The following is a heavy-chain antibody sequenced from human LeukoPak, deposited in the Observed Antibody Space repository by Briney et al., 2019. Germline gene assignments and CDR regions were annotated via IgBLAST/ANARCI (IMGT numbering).Heavy chain of an antibody. V-gene: IGHV1-18*01. CDR2: ISAYNGNT. Sequence: GASVKVSCKASGYTFTSYGISWVRQAPGQGLEWMGWISAYNGNTNYAQKLQGRVTMTTDTSTSTAYMELRSLRSDDTAVYYCARDRKRYSYGPDAFDIWGQGTMVTVSS. D-gene: IGHD5-18*01. CDR1: GYTFTSYG. J-gene: IGHJ3*02. CDR3: ARDRKRYSYGPDAFDI.